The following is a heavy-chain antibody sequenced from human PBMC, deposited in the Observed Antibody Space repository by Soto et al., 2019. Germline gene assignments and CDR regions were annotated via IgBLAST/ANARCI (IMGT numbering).Heavy chain of an antibody. CDR3: ARSGDNYNRLDY. V-gene: IGHV3-11*06. J-gene: IGHJ4*02. CDR1: GFTFSDYY. CDR2: SSNSGTFS. Sequence: GGSLRLSCEGSGFTFSDYYISWIRQAPGKGLEWISYSSNSGTFSRYADSVKGRFSISRDDTKNLLYLQMNSLRAEDTAVYYCARSGDNYNRLDYWGQGTPVTVS. D-gene: IGHD1-1*01.